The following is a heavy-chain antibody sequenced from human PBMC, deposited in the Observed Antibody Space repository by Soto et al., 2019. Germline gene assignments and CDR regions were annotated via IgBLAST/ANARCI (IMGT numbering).Heavy chain of an antibody. CDR3: AKGRAIRFLEWCEENYFDY. J-gene: IGHJ4*02. Sequence: GGSLRLSCAASGFTFSSYAMSWVRQAPGKGLEWVSAISGSGGSTYYADSVKGRFTISRDNSKNTLYLQMNSLRAEDTAVYYCAKGRAIRFLEWCEENYFDYWGQGT. V-gene: IGHV3-23*01. CDR2: ISGSGGST. CDR1: GFTFSSYA. D-gene: IGHD3-3*01.